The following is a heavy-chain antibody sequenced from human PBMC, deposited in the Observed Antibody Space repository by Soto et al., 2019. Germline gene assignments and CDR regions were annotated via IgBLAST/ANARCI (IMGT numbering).Heavy chain of an antibody. CDR3: ARDFLCGRGDYYYGMDV. CDR2: IIPIFGTA. V-gene: IGHV1-69*13. CDR1: GGTFSSYA. D-gene: IGHD3-3*01. Sequence: GASVKVSCKASGGTFSSYAISWVRQAPGQGLEWMGGIIPIFGTANYAQKFQGRVTITADESTSTAYMELSRLRSEDTAVYYCARDFLCGRGDYYYGMDVCGQGSTVTVS. J-gene: IGHJ6*02.